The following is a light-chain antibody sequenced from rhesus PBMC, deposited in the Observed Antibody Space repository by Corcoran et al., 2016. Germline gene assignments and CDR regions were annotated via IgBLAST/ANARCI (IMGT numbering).Light chain of an antibody. J-gene: IGKJ3*01. CDR3: QETSNLFT. CDR2: VAS. CDR1: HRVSRY. Sequence: EIVMTQSPATLSLFPGEIATISCRTSHRVSRYLAWYQQQPGKAPRLLIYVASSRATGTPDRFSGSGSGTDFTLTISSLEPEDFAVYYCQETSNLFTFGPGTKLDIK. V-gene: IGKV3-31*02.